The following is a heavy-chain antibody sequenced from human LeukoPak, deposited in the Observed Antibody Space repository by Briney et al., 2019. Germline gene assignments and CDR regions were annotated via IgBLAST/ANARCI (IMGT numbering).Heavy chain of an antibody. D-gene: IGHD6-19*01. CDR1: AFTFSNYA. J-gene: IGHJ3*02. CDR2: ISGSGGST. V-gene: IGHV3-23*01. CDR3: AKLRPGYSSGWYDAFDI. Sequence: GGSLRLSCAASAFTFSNYALSWVRQAPGKGLEWVSAISGSGGSTYYADSVKGRFTISRDNSKNTLYLQLNSLRAEDTAVYYCAKLRPGYSSGWYDAFDIWGQGTMVTVSS.